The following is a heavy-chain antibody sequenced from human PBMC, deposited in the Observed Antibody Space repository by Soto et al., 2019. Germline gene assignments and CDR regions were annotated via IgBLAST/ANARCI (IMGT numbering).Heavy chain of an antibody. CDR1: GGSFSGYY. CDR3: ARLGVVPAAFYYYYYMDV. D-gene: IGHD2-2*01. V-gene: IGHV4-34*01. J-gene: IGHJ6*03. Sequence: PSETLSLTCAVYGGSFSGYYWSWIRQPPGKALEWIGEINHSGSTNYNPSLKSRVTISVDTSKNQFSLKLSSVTAADTAVYYCARLGVVPAAFYYYYYMDVWGKGTKDTVSS. CDR2: INHSGST.